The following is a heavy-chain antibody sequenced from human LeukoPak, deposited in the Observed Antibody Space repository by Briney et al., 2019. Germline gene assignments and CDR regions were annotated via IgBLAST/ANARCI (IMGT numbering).Heavy chain of an antibody. CDR3: ARGGDLDYDILTGYYNVMYNWFDP. J-gene: IGHJ5*02. CDR1: GYTFTSYG. Sequence: ASVKVSCKASGYTFTSYGISWVRQAPGQGLEWMGWISAYNGNTNYALKLQGRVTMTTDTSTSTAYMELRSLRSDDTAVYYCARGGDLDYDILTGYYNVMYNWFDPWGQGTLVTVSS. CDR2: ISAYNGNT. V-gene: IGHV1-18*01. D-gene: IGHD3-9*01.